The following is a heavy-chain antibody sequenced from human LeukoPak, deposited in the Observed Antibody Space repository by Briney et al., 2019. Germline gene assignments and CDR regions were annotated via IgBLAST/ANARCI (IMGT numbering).Heavy chain of an antibody. Sequence: GGSLRLSXAASGFTFSSYGMHWVGQAPGKGLGWVAFIRYDGSNKYYADSVKGRFTISRDNSKNTLYLQMNSLRAEDTAVYYCAKDLGSCSSTSCRDFDYWGQGTLVTVSS. V-gene: IGHV3-30*02. D-gene: IGHD2-2*01. CDR3: AKDLGSCSSTSCRDFDY. J-gene: IGHJ4*02. CDR2: IRYDGSNK. CDR1: GFTFSSYG.